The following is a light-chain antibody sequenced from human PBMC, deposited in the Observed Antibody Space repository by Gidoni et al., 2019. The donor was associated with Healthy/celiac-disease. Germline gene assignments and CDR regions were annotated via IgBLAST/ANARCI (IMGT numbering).Light chain of an antibody. CDR2: AAS. Sequence: DIQMTQSPSSLSASVGDRVTITCRASQSISSYLNWYQQKPGKAPKLLIYAASSLQSCVPSRFSGSGSGTDFTLTISRLQPEDFATYYCQQSYSTPRTFGQGTKLEIK. V-gene: IGKV1-39*01. J-gene: IGKJ2*01. CDR3: QQSYSTPRT. CDR1: QSISSY.